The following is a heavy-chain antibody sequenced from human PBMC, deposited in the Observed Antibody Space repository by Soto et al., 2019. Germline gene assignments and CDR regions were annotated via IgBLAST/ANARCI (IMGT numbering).Heavy chain of an antibody. V-gene: IGHV1-18*01. CDR1: GYTFTSYG. D-gene: IGHD5-18*01. CDR3: AIERGGYSYGDY. CDR2: VNIYKGNT. J-gene: IGHJ4*02. Sequence: QVQLVQSGAEVKKPGASVKVACKASGYTFTSYGINWVRQAPGQGLEWMGWVNIYKGNTNYALKLQGRVTMATDTSTSTASLELRSLRSDDPAVYYCAIERGGYSYGDYWGQGTQVTVSS.